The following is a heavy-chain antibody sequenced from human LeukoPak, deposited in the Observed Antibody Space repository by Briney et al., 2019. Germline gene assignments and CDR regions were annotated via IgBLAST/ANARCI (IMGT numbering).Heavy chain of an antibody. CDR2: ISAYNGNT. CDR3: ARLFLDILTGYPALDY. J-gene: IGHJ4*02. V-gene: IGHV1-18*01. CDR1: GYTFTSYG. Sequence: ASVKVSCKASGYTFTSYGISWVRQAPGQGLEWMGWISAYNGNTNYAQKLQGRVTMTTDTSTSTAYMELRSLRSDDTAVYYCARLFLDILTGYPALDYWGQGTLVTVSS. D-gene: IGHD3-9*01.